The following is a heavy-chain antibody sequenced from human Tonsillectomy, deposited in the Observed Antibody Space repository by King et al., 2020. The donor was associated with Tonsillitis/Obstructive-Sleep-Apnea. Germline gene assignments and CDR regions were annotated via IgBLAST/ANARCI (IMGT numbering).Heavy chain of an antibody. CDR1: GXTFSSYX. CDR2: IIPIFGTA. CDR3: ARDEDSSSLVRGAFDI. Sequence: QLVQSGAEVKKPGSSVKVSCKASGXTFSSYXISWVRQAPGQGLEWMGGIIPIFGTANYAQKFQGRVTITADESTSTAYMERSSLRSEDTAVYYCARDEDSSSLVRGAFDIWGQGTMVTVSS. V-gene: IGHV1-69*01. J-gene: IGHJ3*02. D-gene: IGHD6-6*01.